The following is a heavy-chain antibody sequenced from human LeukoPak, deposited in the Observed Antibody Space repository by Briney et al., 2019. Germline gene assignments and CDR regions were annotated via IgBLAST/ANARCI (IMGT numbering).Heavy chain of an antibody. CDR3: ARGGLISLANTPLGAFDI. CDR2: LYPSGST. CDR1: GGSISNYY. D-gene: IGHD3/OR15-3a*01. Sequence: SETLSLTCTVSGGSISNYYWSWIRQPAGKGLEWIGRLYPSGSTNYNPSLKSRVTMSVDTSKNQSSLQLNSVTPEDTAVYYCARGGLISLANTPLGAFDIWGQGTMVSVSS. V-gene: IGHV4-4*07. J-gene: IGHJ3*02.